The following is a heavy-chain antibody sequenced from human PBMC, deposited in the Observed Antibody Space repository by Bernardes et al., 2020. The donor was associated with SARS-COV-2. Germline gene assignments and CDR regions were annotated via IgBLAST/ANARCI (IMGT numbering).Heavy chain of an antibody. CDR1: GGSISGYY. D-gene: IGHD3-10*01. CDR2: MYYSGST. Sequence: ETLSLTCTVSGGSISGYYWSWVRQPPGKGLAWIGYMYYSGSTTYNPSLKNRVAISIDTSKNQFSLRLNSVTAADTAVYYCARYRLYYYGSGTYIRYFDHWGQGTLVTVSS. V-gene: IGHV4-59*01. J-gene: IGHJ4*02. CDR3: ARYRLYYYGSGTYIRYFDH.